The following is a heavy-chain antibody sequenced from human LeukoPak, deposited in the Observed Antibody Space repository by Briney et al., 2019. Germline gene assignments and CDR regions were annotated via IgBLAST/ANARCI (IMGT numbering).Heavy chain of an antibody. J-gene: IGHJ4*02. Sequence: SETLSLTCAVYGGSFSGYYWSWIRQPPGKGLEWIGEINHSGSTNYNPSPKSRVTISVDTSKNQFSLKLSSVTAADTAVYYCAREGRGYSYGYGPGFDYWGQGTLVTVSS. CDR1: GGSFSGYY. D-gene: IGHD5-18*01. CDR2: INHSGST. V-gene: IGHV4-34*01. CDR3: AREGRGYSYGYGPGFDY.